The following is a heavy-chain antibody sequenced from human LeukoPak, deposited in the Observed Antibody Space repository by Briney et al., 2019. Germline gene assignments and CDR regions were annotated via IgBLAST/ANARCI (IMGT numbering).Heavy chain of an antibody. D-gene: IGHD5-24*01. V-gene: IGHV4-30-4*08. CDR1: GGSISSGDYY. CDR2: IYYSGST. Sequence: PWETLSLTCTVSGGSISSGDYYWSWIRQPPGKGLEWIGYIYYSGSTYYNPSLKSRVTISVDTSKNQFSLKLSSVTAADTAVYYCARWLEMATITGFDYWGQGTLVTVSS. J-gene: IGHJ4*02. CDR3: ARWLEMATITGFDY.